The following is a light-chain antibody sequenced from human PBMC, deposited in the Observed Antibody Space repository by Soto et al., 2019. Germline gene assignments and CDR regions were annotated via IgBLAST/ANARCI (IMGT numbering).Light chain of an antibody. CDR1: QSISSW. CDR2: DAS. V-gene: IGKV1-5*01. J-gene: IGKJ1*01. Sequence: DIQMTQSPSTLSASVGDRVTITCRASQSISSWLAWYQQKPGKAPKLLIYDASSLESGVPSRFSGSGSGTEFTLTFSSLQPVDFATYYGQQYNSYPWTFGQGTKVEIK. CDR3: QQYNSYPWT.